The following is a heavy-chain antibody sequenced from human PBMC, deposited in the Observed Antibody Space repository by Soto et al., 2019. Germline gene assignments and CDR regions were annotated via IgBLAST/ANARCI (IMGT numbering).Heavy chain of an antibody. CDR1: GDSVSSNTAS. V-gene: IGHV6-1*01. CDR3: AKGDNLGPKTGYAFDP. Sequence: PSQTLSLPCALSGDSVSSNTASWNWIRQSPSRGLEWLGRTYFRSKWYNDYAVSVKSRIIIKPDTSNNQFSLQLNSVTPDDKAVYFCAKGDNLGPKTGYAFDPWGQGIMVTVSS. D-gene: IGHD5-12*01. J-gene: IGHJ5*02. CDR2: TYFRSKWYN.